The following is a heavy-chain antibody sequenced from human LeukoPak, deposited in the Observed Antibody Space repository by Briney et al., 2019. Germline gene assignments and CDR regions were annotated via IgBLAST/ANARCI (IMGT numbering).Heavy chain of an antibody. Sequence: GGSLRLSCAASGFTFSSYAMSWVRQAPGKGLEWVSAISGSGGSTYYADSVKGRFTISRDNSKNTLYLQMNSLRAEDTAVYYCAIPIAAAPRGYFQHWGQGTLVTVSS. D-gene: IGHD6-13*01. CDR3: AIPIAAAPRGYFQH. V-gene: IGHV3-23*01. CDR2: ISGSGGST. CDR1: GFTFSSYA. J-gene: IGHJ1*01.